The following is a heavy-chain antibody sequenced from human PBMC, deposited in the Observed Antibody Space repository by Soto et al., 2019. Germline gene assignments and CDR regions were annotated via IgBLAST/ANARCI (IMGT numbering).Heavy chain of an antibody. D-gene: IGHD3-3*01. CDR1: GYTFTSYG. V-gene: IGHV1-18*01. CDR2: ISAYNGNT. CDR3: ARVDTYYDFWSGYYIRGFDY. J-gene: IGHJ4*02. Sequence: GASVKVSCKASGYTFTSYGISWVRQAPGQGLEWMGWISAYNGNTNYAQKLQGRVTMTTDTSTSTAYMELRSLRSDDTAVYYCARVDTYYDFWSGYYIRGFDYWGQGTLVTFSS.